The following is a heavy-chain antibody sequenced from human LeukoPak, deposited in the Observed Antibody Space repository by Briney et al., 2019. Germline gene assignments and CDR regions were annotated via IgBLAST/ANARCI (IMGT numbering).Heavy chain of an antibody. CDR1: GYTFTRYG. CDR3: AITLIRRDGYYFDH. V-gene: IGHV1-18*01. Sequence: GASVKVSCKASGYTFTRYGISWVRQAPGQGLEWMGWINTYNGNTDYAQKLQGRVTMTTDTSTSTAYMELRNLRSDDTAVYYCAITLIRRDGYYFDHWGQGTLVTVSP. CDR2: INTYNGNT. D-gene: IGHD3-22*01. J-gene: IGHJ4*02.